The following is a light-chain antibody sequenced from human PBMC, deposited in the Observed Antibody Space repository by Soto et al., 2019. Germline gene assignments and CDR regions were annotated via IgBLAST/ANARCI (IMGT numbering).Light chain of an antibody. CDR3: QQYYSTPLT. V-gene: IGKV4-1*01. Sequence: DIVMNQSPDSLAVSLGERATINCKSSQSVFYSSNNKNYLAWYQQKPGQPPKLLGYWASTRESGVPDRFSGSGSGTDFALTISSLQAEDVAVYYCQQYYSTPLTFGGGTKVDIK. J-gene: IGKJ4*01. CDR2: WAS. CDR1: QSVFYSSNNKNY.